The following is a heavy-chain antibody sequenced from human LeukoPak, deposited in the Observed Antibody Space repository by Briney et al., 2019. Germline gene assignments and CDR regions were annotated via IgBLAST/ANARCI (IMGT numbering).Heavy chain of an antibody. V-gene: IGHV3-74*01. CDR2: INSDGSST. D-gene: IGHD6-19*01. CDR3: ARAFGPEYSSGWNYYFDY. J-gene: IGHJ4*02. CDR1: GFTFSSYW. Sequence: PGGSLRLSCAASGFTFSSYWMHWVRQAPGKGLVWVSRINSDGSSTSYADSVKGRFTISRDNAKNTLYLQMNSLRAEDTAVYYCARAFGPEYSSGWNYYFDYWGQGTLVTVSS.